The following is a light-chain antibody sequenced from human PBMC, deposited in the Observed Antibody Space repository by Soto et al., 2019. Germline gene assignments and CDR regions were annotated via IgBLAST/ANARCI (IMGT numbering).Light chain of an antibody. J-gene: IGLJ1*01. CDR2: EDN. V-gene: IGLV2-23*01. Sequence: QSALTQPASVSGSPGQSITISCAGTSSDVGKYNLVSWYQHHPGKAPKLIIFEDNKRPSGVSNRFSGSKSGNTASLTISGLQAEDEADYHCCSFAGNTSYVFGTVTKVTVL. CDR3: CSFAGNTSYV. CDR1: SSDVGKYNL.